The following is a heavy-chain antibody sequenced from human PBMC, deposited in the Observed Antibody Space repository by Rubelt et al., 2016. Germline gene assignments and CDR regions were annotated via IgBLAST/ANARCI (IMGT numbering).Heavy chain of an antibody. D-gene: IGHD4-17*01. CDR3: ARGDYGDYLYYGMDV. J-gene: IGHJ6*02. CDR1: RYSFTSYS. V-gene: IGHV1-3*04. Sequence: QVQLVQSGAEVKKPGASVKVSCKASRYSFTSYSLHWVRQAPGQRLEWMGWINTGNGNTEYSQKFQGMVTITRDTSASTAYMQLSSLRSEDTAVYYCARGDYGDYLYYGMDVWGQGTTVTVSS. CDR2: INTGNGNT.